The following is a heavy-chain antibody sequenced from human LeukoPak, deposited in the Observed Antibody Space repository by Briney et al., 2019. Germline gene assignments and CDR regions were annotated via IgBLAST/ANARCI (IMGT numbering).Heavy chain of an antibody. V-gene: IGHV3-23*01. D-gene: IGHD6-6*01. CDR2: ISGSGGST. Sequence: GGSLRLSCAASGFTFSSYAMSWVRQAPGKGLEWVSAISGSGGSTYYADSVKGRFTISRDNSKNTLYLQMNGLRAEDTAVYYCAKDLASIAARREDYWGQGTLVTVSS. CDR1: GFTFSSYA. CDR3: AKDLASIAARREDY. J-gene: IGHJ4*02.